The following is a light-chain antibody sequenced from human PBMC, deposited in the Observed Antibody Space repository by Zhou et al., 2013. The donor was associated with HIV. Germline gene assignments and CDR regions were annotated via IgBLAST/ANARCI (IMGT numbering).Light chain of an antibody. CDR2: ASS. J-gene: IGKJ1*01. Sequence: EIQLTQSPSSLYASVGDTVTITCRASQTITKYLNWYQVKSAKAPKLLIYASSGLQSGVPSRFSGSGSGTHFTLTISSLQPEDLATYYCQQSYTTPWTFGQGTKVEIK. V-gene: IGKV1-39*01. CDR1: QTITKY. CDR3: QQSYTTPWT.